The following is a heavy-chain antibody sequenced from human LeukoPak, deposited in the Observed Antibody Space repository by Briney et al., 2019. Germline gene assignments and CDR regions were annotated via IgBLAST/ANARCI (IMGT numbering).Heavy chain of an antibody. CDR3: ARLLGYCSGGSCYSGLGFDY. CDR1: GFTFSIYS. CDR2: IKQDGSEK. J-gene: IGHJ4*02. D-gene: IGHD2-15*01. V-gene: IGHV3-7*01. Sequence: GGSLRLSCAASGFTFSIYSMNWVRQAPGKGLEWVANIKQDGSEKYYVDSVKGRFTISRDNAKNSLYLQMNSLRAEDTAVYYCARLLGYCSGGSCYSGLGFDYWGQGTLVTVSS.